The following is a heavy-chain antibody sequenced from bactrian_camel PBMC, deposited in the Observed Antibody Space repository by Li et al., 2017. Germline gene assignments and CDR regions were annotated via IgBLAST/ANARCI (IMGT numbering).Heavy chain of an antibody. Sequence: VQLVESGGGSVQAGGSLKLSCAVSGIIFGSCGMGWYRQAPGKERELVSWIKSVGTTYYGDSVKGRFTISHDNAKNTVYLQMNDLQPEDTAMYYCAACWLLYGPKWNDPAEYSYWGQGTQVTVS. D-gene: IGHD1*01. CDR2: IKSVGTT. CDR3: AACWLLYGPKWNDPAEYSY. V-gene: IGHV3S55*01. CDR1: GIIFGSCG. J-gene: IGHJ4*01.